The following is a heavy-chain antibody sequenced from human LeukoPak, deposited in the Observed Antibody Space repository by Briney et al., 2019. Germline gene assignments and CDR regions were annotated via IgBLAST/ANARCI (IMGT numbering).Heavy chain of an antibody. CDR2: IYYSGST. CDR3: ARVGSLRYFDWLSSSKYSNWFDP. J-gene: IGHJ5*02. CDR1: GFTFSSYG. V-gene: IGHV4-39*07. Sequence: GSLRLSCAASGFTFSSYGMHWIRQPPGKGLEWIGSIYYSGSTYYNPSLKSRVTISVDTSKNQFSLKLSSVTAADTAVYYCARVGSLRYFDWLSSSKYSNWFDPWGQGTLVTVSS. D-gene: IGHD3-9*01.